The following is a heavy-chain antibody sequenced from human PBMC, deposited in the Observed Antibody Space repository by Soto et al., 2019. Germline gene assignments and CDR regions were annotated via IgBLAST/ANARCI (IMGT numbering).Heavy chain of an antibody. CDR3: ARDPYDFWSGTTHHYYYGMDV. Sequence: GGSLRLSCAASGFTFSSYSMNWVRQAPGKGLEWVSYISSSSSTIYYADSVKGRFTISRDNAKNSLYLQMNSLRDEDTAVYYCARDPYDFWSGTTHHYYYGMDVWGQGTTVTVSS. J-gene: IGHJ6*02. CDR1: GFTFSSYS. V-gene: IGHV3-48*02. D-gene: IGHD3-3*01. CDR2: ISSSSSTI.